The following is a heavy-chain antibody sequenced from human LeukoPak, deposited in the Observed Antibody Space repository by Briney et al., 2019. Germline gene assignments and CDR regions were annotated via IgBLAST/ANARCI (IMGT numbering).Heavy chain of an antibody. CDR1: GFTFGDYA. J-gene: IGHJ4*02. D-gene: IGHD3-22*01. CDR3: TREGDSSGYNFDY. Sequence: GRSLRLSCTASGFTFGDYAISWVRQAPGKGLEWVGFIRSKAYGGTTEYAASVKGRFTISGDDSKSIAYLQMNSLKTEDTAVYYCTREGDSSGYNFDYWGQGTLVTVSS. CDR2: IRSKAYGGTT. V-gene: IGHV3-49*04.